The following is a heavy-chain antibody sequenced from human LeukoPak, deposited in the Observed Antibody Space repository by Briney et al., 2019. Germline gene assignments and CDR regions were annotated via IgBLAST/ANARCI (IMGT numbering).Heavy chain of an antibody. V-gene: IGHV4-59*01. J-gene: IGHJ4*02. CDR3: ARDLQIVVVDY. Sequence: SETLSLTCTVSGGSISSYYWSWIRQPPGKGLEWIGYIYYSGSTYYNPSLRSRVTISVDTSKNQFSLKLSSVTAADTAVYYCARDLQIVVVDYWGQGTLVTVSS. CDR1: GGSISSYY. CDR2: IYYSGST. D-gene: IGHD3-22*01.